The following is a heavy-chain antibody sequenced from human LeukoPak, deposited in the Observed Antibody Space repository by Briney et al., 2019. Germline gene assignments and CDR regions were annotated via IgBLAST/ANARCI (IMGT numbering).Heavy chain of an antibody. D-gene: IGHD5-18*01. CDR1: GGSLSSSSYY. CDR2: IYYSGST. Sequence: SETLSLTCTVSGGSLSSSSYYWGWIRQPPGKGLEWLASIYYSGSTYYNPSLKSRVTIFIDTSKNQFSLKLSSVTAADTAVYYCARERGEVQLWPPLNTRYYYYMDVWGKGTTVTVSS. J-gene: IGHJ6*03. CDR3: ARERGEVQLWPPLNTRYYYYMDV. V-gene: IGHV4-39*02.